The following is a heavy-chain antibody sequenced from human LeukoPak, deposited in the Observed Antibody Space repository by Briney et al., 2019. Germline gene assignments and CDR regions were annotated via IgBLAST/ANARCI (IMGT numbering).Heavy chain of an antibody. Sequence: PGGSLRLSCAASGFTFSSYRMHWVRQAPGKGLEWVANIKQDGSEKYYVDSVKGRFTISRDNAKNSLYLQMNSLRAEDTAVYSCARDGDTSGYTNWGQGTLVTVSS. D-gene: IGHD3-22*01. J-gene: IGHJ4*02. CDR3: ARDGDTSGYTN. V-gene: IGHV3-7*01. CDR1: GFTFSSYR. CDR2: IKQDGSEK.